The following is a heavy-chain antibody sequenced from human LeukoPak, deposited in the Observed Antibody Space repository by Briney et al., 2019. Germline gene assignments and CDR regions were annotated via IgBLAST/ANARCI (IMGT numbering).Heavy chain of an antibody. J-gene: IGHJ4*02. CDR1: GFIFSDYN. CDR2: ISGDGGRT. Sequence: PGGSLRLSCAASGFIFSDYNMPWVRHVPGKGLEWVSIISGDGGRTSYADSVRGRVTISRDNSKSSLYLQMSSLRTEDTAFYYCAKDVSGSIDSWGQGTLVTVSS. D-gene: IGHD3-10*01. V-gene: IGHV3-43*02. CDR3: AKDVSGSIDS.